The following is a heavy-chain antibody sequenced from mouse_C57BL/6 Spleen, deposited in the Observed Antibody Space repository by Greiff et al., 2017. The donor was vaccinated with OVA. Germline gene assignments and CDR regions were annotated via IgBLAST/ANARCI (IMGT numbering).Heavy chain of an antibody. D-gene: IGHD1-1*01. CDR1: GYTFTSYW. Sequence: QVQLKESGAELVKPGASVTLSCKASGYTFTSYWMHWVKQRPGQGLEWIGMIHPNSGSTNYNEKFKSKATLTVAKSSSPAYMQLGSLTSEDSAVYYCASENFTTVYAMDYWGQGTSVTVSS. CDR2: IHPNSGST. J-gene: IGHJ4*01. CDR3: ASENFTTVYAMDY. V-gene: IGHV1-64*01.